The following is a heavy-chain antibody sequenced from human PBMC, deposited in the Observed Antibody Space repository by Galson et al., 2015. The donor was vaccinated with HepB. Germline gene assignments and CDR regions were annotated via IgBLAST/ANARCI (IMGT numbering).Heavy chain of an antibody. Sequence: SLRLSCAASGFTFRSYCMHWVRQAPGKGLVWVSRINSDGSSTSYADSVKGRFTISRDNAKNTLYLQMNSLRAEDTAVYYCAREKEEWELLTDAFDIWGQGTMVTVSS. CDR1: GFTFRSYC. J-gene: IGHJ3*02. D-gene: IGHD1-26*01. CDR2: INSDGSST. V-gene: IGHV3-74*01. CDR3: AREKEEWELLTDAFDI.